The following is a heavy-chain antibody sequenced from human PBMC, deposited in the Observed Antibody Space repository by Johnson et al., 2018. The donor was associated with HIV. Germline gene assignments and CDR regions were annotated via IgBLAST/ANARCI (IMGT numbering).Heavy chain of an antibody. CDR3: SPLRHIAVAGTGDAFDI. D-gene: IGHD6-19*01. V-gene: IGHV3-43*01. CDR1: GFTFDDYT. CDR2: ISWDGGGT. J-gene: IGHJ3*02. Sequence: VQLVESGGVVVQPGGSLRLSCAASGFTFDDYTMHWVRQAPGKGLEWVSLISWDGGGTSYADSVRGRFTISRDNSKNSLYLQMNSLRTEEPALYYCSPLRHIAVAGTGDAFDIWGQGTMVTVSS.